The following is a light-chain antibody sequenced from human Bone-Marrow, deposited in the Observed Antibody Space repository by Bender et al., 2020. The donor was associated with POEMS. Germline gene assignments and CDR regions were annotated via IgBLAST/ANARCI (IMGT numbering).Light chain of an antibody. CDR3: QSYDSSNLYV. CDR2: EDN. V-gene: IGLV6-57*03. CDR1: SGSIASNY. J-gene: IGLJ1*01. Sequence: NFMLTQPHSVSESPGKTVTIPCTRSSGSIASNYVQWYQQRPGSAPTTVIYEDNQRPSGVPDRFSGSIDSSSNSASLTISGLKTDDEADYYCQSYDSSNLYVFGTGTKVTVL.